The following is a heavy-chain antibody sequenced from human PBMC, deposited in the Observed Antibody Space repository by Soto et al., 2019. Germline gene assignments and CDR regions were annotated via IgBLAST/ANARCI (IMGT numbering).Heavy chain of an antibody. J-gene: IGHJ4*02. CDR1: GYTFTSYA. D-gene: IGHD3-16*01. Sequence: ASVKVSCKASGYTFTSYAMHWVRQAPGQRLEWMGWINPSNGDTKYSQKFQGRVTITRDTSTSTAYMELSSLRSEDTAVYYCARPPAISGEVCLAYWGQGTLVTVSS. V-gene: IGHV1-3*01. CDR2: INPSNGDT. CDR3: ARPPAISGEVCLAY.